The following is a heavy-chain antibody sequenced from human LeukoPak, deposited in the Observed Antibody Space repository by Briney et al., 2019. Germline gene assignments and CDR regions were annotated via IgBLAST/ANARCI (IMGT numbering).Heavy chain of an antibody. CDR3: ARATVTLIDY. J-gene: IGHJ4*02. CDR1: GGSFSGYY. V-gene: IGHV4-34*01. Sequence: PSETLSLTCAVYGGSFSGYYWSWIRQPPGKGLEWIGEINHSGSTNYNPSLKSRVTISVDTSKNQFSLKLSSVTAADTAVYYCARATVTLIDYWGQGTLVTVSA. D-gene: IGHD4-11*01. CDR2: INHSGST.